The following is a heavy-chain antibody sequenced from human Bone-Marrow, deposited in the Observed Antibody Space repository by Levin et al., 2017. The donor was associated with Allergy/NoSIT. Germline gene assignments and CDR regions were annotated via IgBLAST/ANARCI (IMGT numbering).Heavy chain of an antibody. V-gene: IGHV5-51*01. CDR1: GYSFTNYW. D-gene: IGHD3-10*02. Sequence: GESLKISCKGSGYSFTNYWIGWVRQMPGKGLEWMGIIYPGDSQTRYSPSFQGQVTLSADKSISTAYLQWGSLRASDTAMYYCARWPVCAGSTSGPACYFDYWGQGTLVTVSS. CDR3: ARWPVCAGSTSGPACYFDY. J-gene: IGHJ4*02. CDR2: IYPGDSQT.